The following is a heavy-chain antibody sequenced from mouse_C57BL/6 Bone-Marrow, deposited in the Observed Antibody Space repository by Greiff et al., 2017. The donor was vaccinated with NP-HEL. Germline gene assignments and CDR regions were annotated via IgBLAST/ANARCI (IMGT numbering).Heavy chain of an antibody. CDR1: GYTFTSYG. V-gene: IGHV1-81*01. D-gene: IGHD1-1*01. CDR3: ASNYGSAMDY. CDR2: IYPRSGNT. Sequence: QVHVKQSGAELARPGASVKLSCKASGYTFTSYGISWVKQRTGQGLEWIGEIYPRSGNTYYNEKFKGKATLTADKSSSTAYMELRSLTSEDSAVYFCASNYGSAMDYWGQGTSVTVSS. J-gene: IGHJ4*01.